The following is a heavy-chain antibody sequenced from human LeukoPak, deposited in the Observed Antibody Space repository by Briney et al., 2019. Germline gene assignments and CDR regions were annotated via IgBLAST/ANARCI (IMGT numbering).Heavy chain of an antibody. V-gene: IGHV3-9*01. CDR2: ISWNGGSI. CDR1: GFTFDDYA. CDR3: AKDIGVARTWAFDY. Sequence: GGSLRLSCAASGFTFDDYAMHWVRQAPGKGLEWVSGISWNGGSIDYADSVRGRFTISRDNAKNSLYLQMNSLRAEDTALYYCAKDIGVARTWAFDYWGQGTLVTVSS. D-gene: IGHD5-12*01. J-gene: IGHJ4*02.